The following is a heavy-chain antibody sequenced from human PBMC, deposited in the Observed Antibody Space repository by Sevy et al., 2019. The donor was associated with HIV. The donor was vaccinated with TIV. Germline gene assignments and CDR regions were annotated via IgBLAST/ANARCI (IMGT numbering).Heavy chain of an antibody. Sequence: GGSLRLSYAASGFTFSKYSMNWVRQPPGKGLEWVSTLSFGCGEINHADSVKGRFTISRDNSKNSLYLQMNNLRAEDTAVYYCAREGCTKPHDYWGQGTLVTVSS. V-gene: IGHV3-23*01. J-gene: IGHJ4*02. CDR3: AREGCTKPHDY. CDR2: LSFGCGEI. D-gene: IGHD2-8*01. CDR1: GFTFSKYS.